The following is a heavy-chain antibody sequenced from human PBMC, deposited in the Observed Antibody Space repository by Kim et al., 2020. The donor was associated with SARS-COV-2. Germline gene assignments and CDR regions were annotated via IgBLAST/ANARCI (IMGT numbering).Heavy chain of an antibody. CDR2: INSDGSST. D-gene: IGHD3-10*01. CDR3: ARTGSGSYYHYYYYMDV. Sequence: GGSLRLSCAASGFTFSSYWMHWVRQAPGKGLVWVSRINSDGSSTSYADSVKGRFTISRDNAKNTLYLQMNSLRAEDTAVYYCARTGSGSYYHYYYYMDVWGKGTTVTVSS. J-gene: IGHJ6*03. V-gene: IGHV3-74*01. CDR1: GFTFSSYW.